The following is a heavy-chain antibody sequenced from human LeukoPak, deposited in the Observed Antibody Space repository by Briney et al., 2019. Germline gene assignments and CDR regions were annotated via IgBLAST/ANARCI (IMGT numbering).Heavy chain of an antibody. CDR3: ATRRTVVTKNDAFDI. CDR2: IISIFGTA. D-gene: IGHD4-23*01. CDR1: GGTFSSYA. J-gene: IGHJ3*02. Sequence: ASVKVSCKASGGTFSSYAISWVRQAPGQGLEWMGGIISIFGTANYAQKFQGRVTITADESTSTAYMELSSLRSEDTAVYCCATRRTVVTKNDAFDIWGQGTMVTVSS. V-gene: IGHV1-69*13.